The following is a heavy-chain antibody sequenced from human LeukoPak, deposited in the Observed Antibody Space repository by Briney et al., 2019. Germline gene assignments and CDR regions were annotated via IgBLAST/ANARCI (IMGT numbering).Heavy chain of an antibody. V-gene: IGHV4-59*08. CDR3: VRKGSSGFDY. CDR2: IHYSGST. CDR1: GGSIISYH. Sequence: PSETLSLTCTVSGGSIISYHWSWIRQPPGKGLEWIGYIHYSGSTNYNPSLKSRITMSVDTSKNEFSLKLTSVTAADTAVFYCVRKGSSGFDYWGQGTLVTVSS. J-gene: IGHJ4*02. D-gene: IGHD3-10*01.